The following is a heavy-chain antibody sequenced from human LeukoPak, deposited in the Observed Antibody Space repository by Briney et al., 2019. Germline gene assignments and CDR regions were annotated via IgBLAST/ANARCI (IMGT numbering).Heavy chain of an antibody. J-gene: IGHJ3*02. CDR1: GFTFSSYS. V-gene: IGHV3-48*01. CDR3: ARDGGQYYDFWSGYPRNDAFDI. CDR2: ISSSSSTI. D-gene: IGHD3-3*01. Sequence: PGGSLRLSCAASGFTFSSYSMNWVRQAPGKGLEWVSYISSSSSTIYYADSVKGRFTISRDNAKNSLYLQMNSLRAEDTAVYHCARDGGQYYDFWSGYPRNDAFDIWGQGTMVTVSS.